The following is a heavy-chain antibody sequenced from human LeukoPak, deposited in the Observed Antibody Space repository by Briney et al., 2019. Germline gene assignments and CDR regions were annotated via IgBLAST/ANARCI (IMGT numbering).Heavy chain of an antibody. V-gene: IGHV3-30-3*01. J-gene: IGHJ3*02. CDR3: ARDLGSYSSSWNDAFDI. Sequence: PGRSLRLSCAASGFTFSSYAMHWVRQAPGKGLEWVAVISYDGSNKYYADSVKGRFTISRDNSKNTLYLQMNSLRAEDTAVYYCARDLGSYSSSWNDAFDIWGQGTMVTVSS. D-gene: IGHD6-13*01. CDR2: ISYDGSNK. CDR1: GFTFSSYA.